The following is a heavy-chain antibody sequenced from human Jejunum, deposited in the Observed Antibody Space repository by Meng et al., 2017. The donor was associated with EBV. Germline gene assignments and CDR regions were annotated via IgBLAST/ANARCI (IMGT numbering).Heavy chain of an antibody. Sequence: PRQDSGSGLVKPSETLSLTCAVAGGSIRSGGYSWHWIRQPPGKGLQWIGYIYYSGSAFYNPSLKSRVTLSVDRSKNQFSLNLSSVTAADTAVYYCARGAYFDYWGQGTLVTVSS. CDR3: ARGAYFDY. J-gene: IGHJ4*02. V-gene: IGHV4-30-2*01. CDR1: GGSIRSGGYS. CDR2: IYYSGSA.